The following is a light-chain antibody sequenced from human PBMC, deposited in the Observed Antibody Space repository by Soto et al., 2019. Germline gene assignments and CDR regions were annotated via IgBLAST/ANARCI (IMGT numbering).Light chain of an antibody. J-gene: IGKJ1*01. CDR2: AAS. Sequence: IVVTQSPGTLSLSPGERATLSCRASQSVSNSYLAWYQQKPGQAPRLLIYAASTRATGIPERFSGSGSGTDFTLTISRLEPEDFAVYHCHQYGRAPRTFGQGTKVDIK. V-gene: IGKV3-20*01. CDR1: QSVSNSY. CDR3: HQYGRAPRT.